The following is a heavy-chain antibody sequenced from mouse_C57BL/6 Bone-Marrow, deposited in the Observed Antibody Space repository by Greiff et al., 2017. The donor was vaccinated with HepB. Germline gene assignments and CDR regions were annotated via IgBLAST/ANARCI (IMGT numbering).Heavy chain of an antibody. D-gene: IGHD1-1*01. CDR1: GFTFSSYA. V-gene: IGHV5-4*01. CDR3: ARDPTTVVARDYAMDY. J-gene: IGHJ4*01. Sequence: EVQLVESGGGLVKPGGSLKLSCAASGFTFSSYAMSWVRQTPEKRLEWVATISDGGSYTYYPDNVKGRFTISRDNAKNNLYLQMSHLKSEDTAMYYCARDPTTVVARDYAMDYWGQGTSVTVSS. CDR2: ISDGGSYT.